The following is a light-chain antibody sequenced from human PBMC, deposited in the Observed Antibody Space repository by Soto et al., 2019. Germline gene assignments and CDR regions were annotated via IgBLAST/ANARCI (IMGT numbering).Light chain of an antibody. CDR1: QDINNF. CDR3: QQYDILPIT. Sequence: DIQMTQSPSSLPASVGDRVTITCQASQDINNFLNWYQQKPGKAPKLLIYDVSNLEIGVPSRFSGSGSGTHFTFTISSLQTEDIGTYYCQQYDILPITFGRGTRLEIK. J-gene: IGKJ5*01. V-gene: IGKV1-33*01. CDR2: DVS.